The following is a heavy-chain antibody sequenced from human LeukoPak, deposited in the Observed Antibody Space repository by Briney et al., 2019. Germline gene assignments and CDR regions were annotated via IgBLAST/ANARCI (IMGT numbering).Heavy chain of an antibody. CDR1: GFTFRVLD. Sequence: GGSLRLSCAASGFTFRVLDMSWVRQAPGKGPEWVSSISPSGGNTYYADSVKGRFTISRDNVKNTLYLQMNSLRAEDTAVYYCVKGTYSYGLWGQGTLVTVSS. CDR3: VKGTYSYGL. CDR2: ISPSGGNT. J-gene: IGHJ4*02. V-gene: IGHV3-23*01. D-gene: IGHD5-18*01.